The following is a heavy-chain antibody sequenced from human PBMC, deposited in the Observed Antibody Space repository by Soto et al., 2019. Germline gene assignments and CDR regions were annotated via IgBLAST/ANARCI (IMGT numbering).Heavy chain of an antibody. CDR1: GGSISSSSYY. V-gene: IGHV4-39*01. CDR2: IYYSGST. D-gene: IGHD6-6*01. Sequence: SETLSLTCTVSGGSISSSSYYWGWIRQPPGKGLEWIGSIYYSGSTYYNPSLKSRVTISVDTSKNQFSLKLSSVTAADTAVYYCARRRQLGSWFDPWGQGTLVTVSS. J-gene: IGHJ5*02. CDR3: ARRRQLGSWFDP.